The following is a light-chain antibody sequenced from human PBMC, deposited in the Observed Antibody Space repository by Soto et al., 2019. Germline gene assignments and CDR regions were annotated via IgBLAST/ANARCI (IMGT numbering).Light chain of an antibody. J-gene: IGKJ1*01. CDR2: DAS. Sequence: EIVMTQSPATLSVSPGERATLSCRASQSVSSNLAWYQQKVGQAPRVLIYDASTRATGIPGRFSGSGSGTEFTLPIGSLQSKDFAVYYCQKYNNWPETFGQGTKV. V-gene: IGKV3-15*01. CDR1: QSVSSN. CDR3: QKYNNWPET.